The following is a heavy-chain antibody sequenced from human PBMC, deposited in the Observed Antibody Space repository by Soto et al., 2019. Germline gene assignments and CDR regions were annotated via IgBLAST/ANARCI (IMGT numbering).Heavy chain of an antibody. CDR3: ANVPVWCSSTSCYTGGFDY. D-gene: IGHD2-2*02. V-gene: IGHV3-23*01. CDR2: ISAGGST. CDR1: GFSFSDYS. J-gene: IGHJ4*02. Sequence: GVCMRLSCTAGGFSFSDYSMSRVRQPQGKGLEWGSVISAGGSTYYADSLKGRFTVSRANPKNTLYRQMNSLRAEDTAVYYCANVPVWCSSTSCYTGGFDYWGQGTRVTVSS.